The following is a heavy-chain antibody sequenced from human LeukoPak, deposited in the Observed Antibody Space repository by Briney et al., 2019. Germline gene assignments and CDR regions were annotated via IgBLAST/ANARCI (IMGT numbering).Heavy chain of an antibody. Sequence: SETLSLTCSVSGASVTMGSYYWAWIRQPPGKGLEWIGTFHFSGSTYYNPSLKSRVTISVDTSKNSVSLMLRSVTAADTAVYFCPRPFQDYDKGTFFYFFDFWGQGILVTVSS. CDR1: GASVTMGSYY. V-gene: IGHV4-39*01. CDR3: PRPFQDYDKGTFFYFFDF. J-gene: IGHJ4*02. CDR2: FHFSGST. D-gene: IGHD3-22*01.